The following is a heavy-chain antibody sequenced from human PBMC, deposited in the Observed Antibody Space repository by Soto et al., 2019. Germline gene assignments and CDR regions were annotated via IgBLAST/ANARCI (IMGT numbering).Heavy chain of an antibody. CDR3: ASGLLYATTYFDY. J-gene: IGHJ4*02. CDR1: GDTFTTNS. D-gene: IGHD2-8*01. CDR2: IIPVVGTT. Sequence: QVQLVQSGAEVKKPGSSVKVSCKASGDTFTTNSLNWVRQAPGQGLEWMGGIIPVVGTTKYAQKYQDRVTITGDKSTNTAYMELSSLRSADTAVYYCASGLLYATTYFDYWGQGTPVTVSS. V-gene: IGHV1-69*06.